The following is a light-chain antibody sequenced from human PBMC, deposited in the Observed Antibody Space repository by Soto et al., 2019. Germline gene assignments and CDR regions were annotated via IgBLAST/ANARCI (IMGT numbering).Light chain of an antibody. CDR2: QVS. J-gene: IGKJ5*01. Sequence: TLGQPASISCSSSQSLVYSDGDTYLSWFQQRPGQSPRRLLSQVSNRDSGVPDRFSGSGSGTDFTLKISSVEADDVAVYYCMQNTHWPITFGQGTRLEI. CDR3: MQNTHWPIT. CDR1: QSLVYSDGDTY. V-gene: IGKV2-30*01.